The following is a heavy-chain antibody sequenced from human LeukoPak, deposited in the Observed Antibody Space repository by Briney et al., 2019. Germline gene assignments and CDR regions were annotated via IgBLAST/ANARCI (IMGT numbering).Heavy chain of an antibody. CDR3: ARTYYYDSSGYYLDY. J-gene: IGHJ4*02. V-gene: IGHV1-2*02. D-gene: IGHD3-22*01. Sequence: EASVKVSCKASGYTFTGYYMHWVRQAPGQGLEWMGWINPNSGGTNYAQKFQGRVTMTRDTSISTAYMELSRLRSDDTAVYYCARTYYYDSSGYYLDYWGQGTLVTVSS. CDR1: GYTFTGYY. CDR2: INPNSGGT.